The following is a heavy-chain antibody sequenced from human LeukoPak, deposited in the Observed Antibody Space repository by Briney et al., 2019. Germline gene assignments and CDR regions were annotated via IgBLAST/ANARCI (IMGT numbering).Heavy chain of an antibody. CDR1: GGTFSSYA. CDR3: ARAFVGSLRLHRRTYYFDY. V-gene: IGHV1-69*13. D-gene: IGHD4-11*01. CDR2: IIPIFGTA. J-gene: IGHJ4*02. Sequence: ASVKVSCKASGGTFSSYAISWVRQAPGQGLEWMGGIIPIFGTANYAQKFQGRVTITADESTSTAYMGLSSLRSEDTAVYYCARAFVGSLRLHRRTYYFDYWGQGTLVTVSS.